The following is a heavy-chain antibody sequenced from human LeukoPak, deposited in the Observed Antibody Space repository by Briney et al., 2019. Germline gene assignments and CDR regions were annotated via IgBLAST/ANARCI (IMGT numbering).Heavy chain of an antibody. J-gene: IGHJ5*02. CDR2: IIPIFGTA. V-gene: IGHV1-69*05. CDR3: ARDLGPRGYCSSTSCLGAFDP. CDR1: GGTFSSYA. Sequence: SVKVSCKASGGTFSSYAISRVRQAPGQGLEWMGGIIPIFGTANYAQKFQGRVTITTDESTSTAYMELSSLRSEDTAVYYCARDLGPRGYCSSTSCLGAFDPWGQGTLVTVSS. D-gene: IGHD2-2*01.